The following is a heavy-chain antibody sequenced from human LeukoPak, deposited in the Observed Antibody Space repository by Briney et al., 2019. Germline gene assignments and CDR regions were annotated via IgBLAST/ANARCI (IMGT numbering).Heavy chain of an antibody. CDR1: GITFSSYS. V-gene: IGHV3-21*01. D-gene: IGHD1-26*01. Sequence: GGSLRLSCTASGITFSSYSMDWVRQAPGKGLEWVSSISSSSSYIYYADSVKGRFTISRDNAKNSLYLQMNSLRAEDTAVYYCARAREYSGSLDVFAILGQGTMVTVSS. J-gene: IGHJ3*02. CDR3: ARAREYSGSLDVFAI. CDR2: ISSSSSYI.